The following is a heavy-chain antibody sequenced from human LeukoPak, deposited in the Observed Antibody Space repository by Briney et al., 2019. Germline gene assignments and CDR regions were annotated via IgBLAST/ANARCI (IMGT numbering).Heavy chain of an antibody. Sequence: SVKVSCMASGFTFTSSAMQWVRQARGQRLEWIGWIVVGSGNTNYAQKFQERVTITRDMSTSTAYMELSSLRSEDTAVYYCAADPAYYYDSSAAFDIWGQGTMVTVSS. CDR3: AADPAYYYDSSAAFDI. CDR1: GFTFTSSA. CDR2: IVVGSGNT. V-gene: IGHV1-58*02. J-gene: IGHJ3*02. D-gene: IGHD3-22*01.